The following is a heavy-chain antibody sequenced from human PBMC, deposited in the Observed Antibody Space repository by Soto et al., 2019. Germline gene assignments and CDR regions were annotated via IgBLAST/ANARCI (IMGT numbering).Heavy chain of an antibody. CDR1: GGSFTGYY. Sequence: PSETLSLTCAVNGGSFTGYYGAWIRQSPGKGLEWIGEISHSGRTNYNPSLKSRVTISVDTSKNQFSLNLSSVTAADTAVYYCARGFSSGWSYFDYWGQGALVTVSS. J-gene: IGHJ4*03. CDR2: ISHSGRT. CDR3: ARGFSSGWSYFDY. D-gene: IGHD6-19*01. V-gene: IGHV4-34*01.